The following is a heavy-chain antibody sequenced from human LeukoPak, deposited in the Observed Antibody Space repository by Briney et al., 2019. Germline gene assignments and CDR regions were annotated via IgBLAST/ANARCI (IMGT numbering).Heavy chain of an antibody. CDR1: GGSIRSHY. D-gene: IGHD2-21*02. Sequence: NPSETLSLTCTVSGGSIRSHYWSWIRQPPGKGLEWIGYIYYSGSTNYNPSLKSRVTISVDTSKNQFSLKLSSVTAVDTAVYYCARHCGGDCFFDWWGQGTLVTVSS. CDR2: IYYSGST. J-gene: IGHJ4*02. CDR3: ARHCGGDCFFDW. V-gene: IGHV4-59*08.